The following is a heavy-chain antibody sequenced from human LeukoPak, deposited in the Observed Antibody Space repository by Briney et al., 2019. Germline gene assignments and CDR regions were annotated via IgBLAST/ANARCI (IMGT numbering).Heavy chain of an antibody. D-gene: IGHD6-13*01. Sequence: PSETLSLTCAVSGYSISSDYYWGWIRQPPGKGLEWIGSIYHSGSTYYNPSLKSRVTISVDTSKNQFSLKLSSVTAADTAVYYCASTSAYSSSWYGGYYYYYMDVWGKGTTVTVSS. CDR1: GYSISSDYY. V-gene: IGHV4-38-2*01. CDR2: IYHSGST. J-gene: IGHJ6*03. CDR3: ASTSAYSSSWYGGYYYYYMDV.